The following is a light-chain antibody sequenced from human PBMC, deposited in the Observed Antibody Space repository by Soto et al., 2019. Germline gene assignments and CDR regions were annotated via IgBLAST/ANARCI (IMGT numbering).Light chain of an antibody. V-gene: IGLV1-44*01. J-gene: IGLJ3*02. CDR1: SSNIGTNT. CDR3: AVWDDSLNGRWV. Sequence: QAVVTQPPSASGTPGQRVTISCSGSSSNIGTNTVNWYQQLPGSAPKLLIYSNDQRPSGVPDRFSGSKSDTSASLAISGLQSEDEADYYCAVWDDSLNGRWVFGGGTKLTVL. CDR2: SND.